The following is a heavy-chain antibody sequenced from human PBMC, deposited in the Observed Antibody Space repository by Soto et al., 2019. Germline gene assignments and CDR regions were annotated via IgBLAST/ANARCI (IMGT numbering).Heavy chain of an antibody. V-gene: IGHV1-8*01. CDR1: GYTFTSYD. CDR2: MSPNSGNT. D-gene: IGHD1-26*01. Sequence: QVQLVQSGAVVKKPGASVKVSCNISGYTFTSYDVNWVRQATGQGPEGMGWMSPNSGNTGYAQRFQGRVTMTRDTSISTAYMTLSSLRSDDTAIYYCARGEWELSYWGQGTLVTVSS. J-gene: IGHJ4*02. CDR3: ARGEWELSY.